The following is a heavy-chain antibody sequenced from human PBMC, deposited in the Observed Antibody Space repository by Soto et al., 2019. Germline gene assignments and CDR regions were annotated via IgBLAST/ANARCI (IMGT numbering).Heavy chain of an antibody. J-gene: IGHJ4*02. CDR1: GFTFSSYA. D-gene: IGHD6-13*01. V-gene: IGHV3-30-3*01. CDR3: ARDAAAVSFDT. CDR2: ISYDGSNK. Sequence: QVQLAESGGGVVQPGRSLRLSCEYSGFTFSSYAMHWVRQAPGKGLEWVALISYDGSNKYYADSVKGRFTISRDNSKNTLYLQMNSLRTEDTAVYCCARDAAAVSFDTWGQGTLVTVSS.